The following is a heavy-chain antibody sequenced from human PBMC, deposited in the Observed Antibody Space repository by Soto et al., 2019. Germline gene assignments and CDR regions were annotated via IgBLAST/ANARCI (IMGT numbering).Heavy chain of an antibody. CDR1: GYTFTGYN. CDR3: WVRINLGESGPLDN. D-gene: IGHD3-16*01. J-gene: IGHJ4*01. CDR2: IDPSNGRR. Sequence: QVQLVQSGAEVKKPGASVKVSCEASGYTFTGYNIHWVRQAPGQGLEWMGWIDPSNGRRRFAEKFEDRVRLAVDTSSNTANMDLTSLKPEDTAVYFCWVRINLGESGPLDNWGRGTLVTVSS. V-gene: IGHV1-2*02.